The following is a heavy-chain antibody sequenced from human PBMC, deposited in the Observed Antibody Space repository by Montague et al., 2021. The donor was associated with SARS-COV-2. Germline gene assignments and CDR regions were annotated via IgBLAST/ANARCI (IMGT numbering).Heavy chain of an antibody. Sequence: SRSLSLAASGFTVSGNSMSWVRQAPGKGLEWVSVIYSGGSTYYADSVKGRFTISRDNSKNRLYLQMNSLRAEDTAVYYCASGMVRGAIIMEPPLDYWGQGTLVTVAS. CDR3: ASGMVRGAIIMEPPLDY. CDR1: GFTVSGNS. D-gene: IGHD3-10*01. J-gene: IGHJ4*02. V-gene: IGHV3-53*01. CDR2: IYSGGST.